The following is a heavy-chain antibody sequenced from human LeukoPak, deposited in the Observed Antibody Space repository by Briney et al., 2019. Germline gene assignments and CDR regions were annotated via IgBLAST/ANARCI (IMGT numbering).Heavy chain of an antibody. J-gene: IGHJ5*02. CDR3: ARGRREGGYVRRDWFDP. Sequence: SETLSLTCAVYGGSFSGFCWSWIRQPPGKGLEWLGEINHSRSTNYSPSLKSRVTISIDTSKNQFSLKLSSVAAADTAVYFCARGRREGGYVRRDWFDPWGQGTLVTVSS. CDR1: GGSFSGFC. D-gene: IGHD5-12*01. V-gene: IGHV4-34*01. CDR2: INHSRST.